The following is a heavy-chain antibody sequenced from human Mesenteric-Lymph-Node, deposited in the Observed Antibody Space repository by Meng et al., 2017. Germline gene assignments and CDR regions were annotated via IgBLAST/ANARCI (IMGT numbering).Heavy chain of an antibody. CDR2: IYHSGSI. J-gene: IGHJ6*02. Sequence: SETLSLTCAVSGYSISSGYYWGWMRQPPGKGLEWIGSIYHSGSIYNNPSLKSRVIISVDTSKKQFSLKLSSAPAADTAVYYFAGSQLDAAPNYGMDVWGQGTTVTGAS. V-gene: IGHV4-38-2*01. CDR3: AGSQLDAAPNYGMDV. D-gene: IGHD3/OR15-3a*01. CDR1: GYSISSGYY.